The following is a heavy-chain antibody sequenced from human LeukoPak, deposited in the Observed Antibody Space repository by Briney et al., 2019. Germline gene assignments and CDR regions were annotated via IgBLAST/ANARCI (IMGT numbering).Heavy chain of an antibody. CDR1: GGTFSSYA. CDR2: IIPIFGTA. J-gene: IGHJ3*02. D-gene: IGHD5-24*01. Sequence: ASVKVSCKASGGTFSSYAISWVRQAPGQGLEWMGGIIPIFGTANYAQKFQGRVTITTDESTSTAYMELSSLRSEDTAVYYCASPGPGNGYSFAFDIWGQGTMVTVSS. V-gene: IGHV1-69*05. CDR3: ASPGPGNGYSFAFDI.